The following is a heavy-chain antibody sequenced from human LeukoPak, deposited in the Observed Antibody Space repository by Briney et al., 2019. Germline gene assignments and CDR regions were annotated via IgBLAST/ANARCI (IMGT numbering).Heavy chain of an antibody. J-gene: IGHJ4*02. CDR3: ARQGYMGFDY. CDR1: GGSISTYY. Sequence: SETLSLTCTVSGGSISTYYWSWIRQPPGKGLEWIGHVYYTATTNYTPPLNSRLTISVDTSKNQFSLKLTSVTAADTAVYYCARQGYMGFDYWGQGTLVTVSS. V-gene: IGHV4-59*08. D-gene: IGHD5-12*01. CDR2: VYYTATT.